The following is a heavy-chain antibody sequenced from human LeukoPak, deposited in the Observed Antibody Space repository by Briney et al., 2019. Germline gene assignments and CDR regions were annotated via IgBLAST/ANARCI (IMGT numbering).Heavy chain of an antibody. CDR1: GYTFTSYY. Sequence: ASVKVSCKASGYTFTSYYMHWVRQAPGQGLEWMGIINPSGGSTSYAQKFQGRVTMTRDTSTSTVYMELSSLRSEDTAVFYCARTPNDFWSGYPYCYYGMDVWGQGTTVTVSS. V-gene: IGHV1-46*01. D-gene: IGHD3-3*01. CDR3: ARTPNDFWSGYPYCYYGMDV. CDR2: INPSGGST. J-gene: IGHJ6*02.